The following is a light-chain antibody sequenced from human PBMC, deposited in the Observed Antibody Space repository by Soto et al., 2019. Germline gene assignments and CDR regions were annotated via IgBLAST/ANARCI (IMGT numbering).Light chain of an antibody. CDR3: QQSYSTPFT. J-gene: IGKJ3*01. CDR1: QSISSY. Sequence: DIQMTQSPSSLSASVGDRVTITCRASQSISSYLNWYQQKPGKAPKLLISAASNLQNGVPSRVSGSGSGTDFTLTISSLQPEDFALFYCQQSYSTPFTFCPGTKGDIK. CDR2: AAS. V-gene: IGKV1-39*01.